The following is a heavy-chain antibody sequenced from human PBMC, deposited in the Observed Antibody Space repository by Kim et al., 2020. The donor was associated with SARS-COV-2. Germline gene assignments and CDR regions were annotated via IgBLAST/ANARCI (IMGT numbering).Heavy chain of an antibody. D-gene: IGHD3-9*01. CDR1: GGSISSGSYY. Sequence: SETLSLTCTVSGGSISSGSYYWSWIRQPAGKGLEWIGRIYTSGSTNYNPSLKSRVTISVDTSKNQFSLKLSSVTAADTAVYYCAREDELRYFDWLLPGGYYYYGMDVWGQGTTVTVSS. CDR2: IYTSGST. J-gene: IGHJ6*02. CDR3: AREDELRYFDWLLPGGYYYYGMDV. V-gene: IGHV4-61*02.